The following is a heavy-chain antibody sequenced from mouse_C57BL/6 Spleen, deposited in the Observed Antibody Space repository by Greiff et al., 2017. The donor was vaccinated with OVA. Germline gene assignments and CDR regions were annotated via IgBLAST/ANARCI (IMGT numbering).Heavy chain of an antibody. D-gene: IGHD1-1*01. CDR2: INPNYGTT. V-gene: IGHV1-39*01. CDR3: ARGGYYGSSYGAMDY. CDR1: GYSFTDYN. J-gene: IGHJ4*01. Sequence: EVKLQQSGPELVKPGASVKISCKASGYSFTDYNMNWVKQSNGKSLEWIGVINPNYGTTSYNQKFKGKATLTVDQSSSTAYMQLNSLTSEDSAVYYCARGGYYGSSYGAMDYWGQGTSVTVSS.